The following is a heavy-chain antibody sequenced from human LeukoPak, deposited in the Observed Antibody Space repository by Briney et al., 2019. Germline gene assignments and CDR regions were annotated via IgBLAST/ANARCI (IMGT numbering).Heavy chain of an antibody. D-gene: IGHD4-11*01. V-gene: IGHV1-69*04. CDR1: GGTFSSYT. CDR3: ARDSGDYSKEYDGFDT. Sequence: ASVKVSCKASGGTFSSYTISWVRQAPGQGLEWMGRIIPILGIANYAQKLQGRVTMTTDTSTSTAYMELRSLRSDDTAVYYCARDSGDYSKEYDGFDTWGQGTMVTVSS. CDR2: IIPILGIA. J-gene: IGHJ3*02.